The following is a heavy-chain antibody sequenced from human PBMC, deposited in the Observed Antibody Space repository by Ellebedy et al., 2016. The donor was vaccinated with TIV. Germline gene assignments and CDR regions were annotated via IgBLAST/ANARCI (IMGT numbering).Heavy chain of an antibody. CDR1: GFTFRDYW. Sequence: PGGSLRLSCVASGFTFRDYWMSLVRQAPGKGLEWVANLKTDGSQNYYMDSVKGRFTISRDNAKNSLYLQMNSLRAEDTAIYYGTKNDRGAFDIWGQGTAVAVSS. J-gene: IGHJ3*02. CDR3: TKNDRGAFDI. CDR2: LKTDGSQN. V-gene: IGHV3-7*01.